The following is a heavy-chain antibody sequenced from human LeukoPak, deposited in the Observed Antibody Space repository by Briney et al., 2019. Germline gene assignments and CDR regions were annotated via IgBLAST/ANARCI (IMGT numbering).Heavy chain of an antibody. Sequence: PSETLSLTCAVSDYSISSAYYWGWIRQPPGKGLEWIGSIYHSGSTDYNPSLKSRVTISVDTPKNQFSLKLRSVTAADTAVYYCARDQAYCGGDCYFDFWGQGTLVTVSS. D-gene: IGHD2-21*02. CDR2: IYHSGST. CDR3: ARDQAYCGGDCYFDF. J-gene: IGHJ4*02. CDR1: DYSISSAYY. V-gene: IGHV4-38-2*02.